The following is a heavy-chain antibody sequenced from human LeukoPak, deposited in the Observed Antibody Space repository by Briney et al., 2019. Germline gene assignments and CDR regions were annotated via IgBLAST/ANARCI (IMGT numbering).Heavy chain of an antibody. J-gene: IGHJ4*02. Sequence: PGGSLRLSCAVSGFSVTRDYVNWVRQAPGKGLEWVSLIHPSGVTNYADSVKGRFTISRDNSKNTLYLQMNSLRAEDTAVYYCATNPRPIGGDRGHFFDYWGQGTLVNVSS. CDR1: GFSVTRDY. D-gene: IGHD1-26*01. V-gene: IGHV3-53*01. CDR2: IHPSGVT. CDR3: ATNPRPIGGDRGHFFDY.